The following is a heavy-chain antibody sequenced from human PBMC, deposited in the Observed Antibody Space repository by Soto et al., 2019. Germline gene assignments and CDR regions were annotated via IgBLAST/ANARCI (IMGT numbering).Heavy chain of an antibody. CDR3: ASRDPGTSVDY. CDR1: GGSFTSNNW. D-gene: IGHD1-7*01. V-gene: IGHV4-4*02. Sequence: SETLSLTCAVSGGSFTSNNWWTWVRQPPGQGLEWIGEIYRTGSTNYNPSLKSRVTISLDKSENQFSLKVTSLTAADTAVYYCASRDPGTSVDYWGQGTLVTASS. CDR2: IYRTGST. J-gene: IGHJ4*02.